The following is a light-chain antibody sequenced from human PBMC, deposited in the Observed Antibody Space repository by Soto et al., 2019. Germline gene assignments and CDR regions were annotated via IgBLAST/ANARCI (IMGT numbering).Light chain of an antibody. V-gene: IGKV3-20*01. CDR2: GAS. CDR1: QSFTSSY. Sequence: EIVLTQSPGTLSLSPGERAPLSGRAIQSFTSSYLAWYQQKPGQAPRLLIYGASSRATGIPDRFSGSGSGTDFTLTISRLEPEDFAFYYCQQYGNSPPYTFGQGTKLEIK. J-gene: IGKJ2*01. CDR3: QQYGNSPPYT.